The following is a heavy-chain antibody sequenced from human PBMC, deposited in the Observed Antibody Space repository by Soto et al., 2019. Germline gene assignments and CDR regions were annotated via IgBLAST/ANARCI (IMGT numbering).Heavy chain of an antibody. CDR1: GFTVSSKY. D-gene: IGHD2-15*01. V-gene: IGHV3-66*01. CDR3: ARDDFLWDGRRCYGVPLDV. CDR2: IQRGGPT. J-gene: IGHJ6*04. Sequence: GGSLRLSCAASGFTVSSKYMSWVRQAPGKGLEWVSLIQRGGPTYYADSVEGRFTISRDTSENTVHLQMDSLRAEDTVVYYCARDDFLWDGRRCYGVPLDVSGKGTTVTSPQ.